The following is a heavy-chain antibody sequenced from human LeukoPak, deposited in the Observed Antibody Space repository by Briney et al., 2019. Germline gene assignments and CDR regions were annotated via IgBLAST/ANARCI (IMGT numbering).Heavy chain of an antibody. V-gene: IGHV3-33*08. J-gene: IGHJ4*02. CDR3: ARDPDYDILTGYSYYFDY. D-gene: IGHD3-9*01. CDR2: IWYDGSNK. Sequence: GGSLRLSCAASGFTFSSYWMSWVRQAPGKGLEWVAVIWYDGSNKYYADSVKGRFTISRDNSKNTLYLQMNSLRAEDTAVYYCARDPDYDILTGYSYYFDYWGQGTLVTVSS. CDR1: GFTFSSYW.